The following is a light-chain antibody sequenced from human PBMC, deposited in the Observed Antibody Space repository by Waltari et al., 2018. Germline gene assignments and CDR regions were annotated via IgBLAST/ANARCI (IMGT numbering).Light chain of an antibody. V-gene: IGKV3D-15*01. Sequence: EIVMTQSPVTMSVSPGEGVTLSCTASESVGPDVAWYWHKPGQPPRLLIYYANARATGVPARISGSGSGTDFTLTISSLEPEDFACYYCQQSRQWPRRTFGQGTKLEI. CDR3: QQSRQWPRRT. CDR1: ESVGPD. CDR2: YAN. J-gene: IGKJ2*01.